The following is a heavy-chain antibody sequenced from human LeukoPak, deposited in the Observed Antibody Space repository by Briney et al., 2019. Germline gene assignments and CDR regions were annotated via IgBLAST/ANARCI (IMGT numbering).Heavy chain of an antibody. CDR2: IIPIFGTA. CDR1: GGTFSSYA. Sequence: SVKLSCEASGGTFSSYAISWVRQAPGQGLEWMGGIIPIFGTANYAQKFQGRVTITTDETTSTAYMELSSLRSEATAVYYCARGTYSGYDFDYWGQGTLVTVSS. CDR3: ARGTYSGYDFDY. J-gene: IGHJ4*02. D-gene: IGHD5-12*01. V-gene: IGHV1-69*05.